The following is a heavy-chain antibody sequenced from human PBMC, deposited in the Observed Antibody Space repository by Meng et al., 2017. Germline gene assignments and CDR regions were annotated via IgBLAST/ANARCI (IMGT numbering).Heavy chain of an antibody. J-gene: IGHJ3*02. D-gene: IGHD3-3*01. CDR1: GFTFSSYA. CDR2: ISYDGSNK. CDR3: ARESYYVNAFDI. Sequence: GESLRLSCAASGFTFSSYAMHWVRQAPGKGLEWVAVISYDGSNKYYADSVKGRFTISRDNSKNTLYLQMNSLRAEDTAVYYCARESYYVNAFDIWGQGTMVTVSS. V-gene: IGHV3-30*04.